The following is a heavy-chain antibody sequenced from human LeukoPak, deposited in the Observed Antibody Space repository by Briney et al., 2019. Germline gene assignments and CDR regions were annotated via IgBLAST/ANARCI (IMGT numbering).Heavy chain of an antibody. CDR3: ARGTSWYSSSSPVGY. Sequence: GASVKVSCTASGYTFTGYYMHWVRQAPGQGLEWMGWINPNSGGTNYAQKFQGRVTMTRDTSISTAYMELSRLRSDDTAVYYCARGTSWYSSSSPVGYWGQGTLVTVSS. CDR1: GYTFTGYY. D-gene: IGHD6-6*01. V-gene: IGHV1-2*02. CDR2: INPNSGGT. J-gene: IGHJ4*02.